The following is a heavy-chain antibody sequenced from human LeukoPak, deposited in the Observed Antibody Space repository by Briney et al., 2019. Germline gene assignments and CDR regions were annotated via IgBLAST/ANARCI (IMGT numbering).Heavy chain of an antibody. CDR3: AREGYCSGGSCYPRHYFDH. Sequence: PVKVSCKASGGTLSSYAISWVRQAPGQGLEWMGGIIPMFGTANYAQKFQGRVTITTDESTSTAYMELSSLRSEDTAVYYCAREGYCSGGSCYPRHYFDHWGQGILVTVSS. CDR1: GGTLSSYA. J-gene: IGHJ4*02. CDR2: IIPMFGTA. V-gene: IGHV1-69*05. D-gene: IGHD2-15*01.